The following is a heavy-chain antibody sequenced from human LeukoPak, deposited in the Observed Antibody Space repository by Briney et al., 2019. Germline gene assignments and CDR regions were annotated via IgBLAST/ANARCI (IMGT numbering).Heavy chain of an antibody. J-gene: IGHJ3*02. CDR2: MNPNSGNT. CDR3: AKYARTSGSYSSDI. CDR1: GYTFTSYD. Sequence: GASVKVSCKASGYTFTSYDINWVRQATGQGLEWMGWMNPNSGNTGYAQKFQGRVTMTRNTSISTAYMELSSLRSEDTAVYHCAKYARTSGSYSSDIWGQGTMVTVSS. V-gene: IGHV1-8*01. D-gene: IGHD1-26*01.